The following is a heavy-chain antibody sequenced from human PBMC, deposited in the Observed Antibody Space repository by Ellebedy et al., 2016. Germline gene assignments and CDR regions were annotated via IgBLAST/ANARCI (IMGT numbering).Heavy chain of an antibody. D-gene: IGHD5-12*01. CDR3: ARNRDSGLDY. CDR1: GDTFTNYS. Sequence: ASVKVSXXASGDTFTNYSISWVRQAPGQGLEWMGFINPSGGSTSYAQKFQGRVTMTRDTSTSTVYMELSSLRSDDTAVYYCARNRDSGLDYWGQGTLVTVSS. V-gene: IGHV1-46*01. J-gene: IGHJ4*02. CDR2: INPSGGST.